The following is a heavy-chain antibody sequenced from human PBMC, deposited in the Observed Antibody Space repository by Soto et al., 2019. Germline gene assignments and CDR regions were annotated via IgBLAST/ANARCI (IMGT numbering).Heavy chain of an antibody. V-gene: IGHV4-31*03. CDR1: GGSISSGGYY. J-gene: IGHJ5*02. D-gene: IGHD3-3*02. CDR3: ASPKIAFYNWFDP. Sequence: SETLSLTCTVSGGSISSGGYYWSWIRQHPGKGLEWIGYIYYSGSTYYNPSLKSRVTISVDTSKNQFSLKLSSVTAADAAVYYCASPKIAFYNWFDPWGQGTLVTVSS. CDR2: IYYSGST.